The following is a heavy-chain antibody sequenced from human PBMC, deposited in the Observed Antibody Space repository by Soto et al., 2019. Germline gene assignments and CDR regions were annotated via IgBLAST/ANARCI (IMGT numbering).Heavy chain of an antibody. Sequence: SETLSLTCTVSGGSISSSSYYWGWIRQPPGKGLEWIGSIYYSGSTYYNPSLKSRVTISVDTSKNQFSLKLSSVTAADTAVYYCARHGQAQTYYYGSGSEWSGNNWFDPWGQGTLVTVSS. D-gene: IGHD3-10*01. J-gene: IGHJ5*02. CDR2: IYYSGST. V-gene: IGHV4-39*01. CDR1: GGSISSSSYY. CDR3: ARHGQAQTYYYGSGSEWSGNNWFDP.